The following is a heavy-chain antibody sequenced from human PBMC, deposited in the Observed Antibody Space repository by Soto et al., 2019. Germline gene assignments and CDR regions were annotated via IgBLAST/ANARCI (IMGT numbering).Heavy chain of an antibody. D-gene: IGHD3-3*01. V-gene: IGHV3-23*01. CDR2: ISGSGGST. CDR1: GFAFSSHA. CDR3: AKVSTIFGVADYFDY. J-gene: IGHJ4*02. Sequence: GGSLRLSCAVAGFAFSSHAMSWVRQAPGKGLEWVSAISGSGGSTYYADSVKGRFTISRDNSKNTLYLQMNSLRAEDTAVYYCAKVSTIFGVADYFDYWGQGTLVTVSS.